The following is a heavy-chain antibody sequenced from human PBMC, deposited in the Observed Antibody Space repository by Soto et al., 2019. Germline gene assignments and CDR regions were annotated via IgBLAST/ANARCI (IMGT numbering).Heavy chain of an antibody. Sequence: SETLSLTCTVSGGSISSYYWSWIRQPPGKGLEWIGYIYYSGSTNYNPSLKSRVTRSVDTSKNQFSLKLSSVTAADTAVYYCARSVEGGGFGYWGQGTLVTVSS. CDR3: ARSVEGGGFGY. CDR1: GGSISSYY. J-gene: IGHJ4*02. CDR2: IYYSGST. D-gene: IGHD2-15*01. V-gene: IGHV4-59*01.